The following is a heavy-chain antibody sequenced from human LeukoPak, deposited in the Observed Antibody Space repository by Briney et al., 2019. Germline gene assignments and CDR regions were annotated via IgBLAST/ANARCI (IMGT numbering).Heavy chain of an antibody. J-gene: IGHJ4*02. D-gene: IGHD4-23*01. Sequence: GGSLRLSCAASGFTFSSYAMHWVRQAPGKGLEWVAVISYDGSNKYYADSVKGRFTISRDNSKNTLYLQMNSLRAEDTAVYYCARVDYGGKGGQLDYWGQGTLVTVSS. CDR2: ISYDGSNK. CDR3: ARVDYGGKGGQLDY. CDR1: GFTFSSYA. V-gene: IGHV3-30-3*01.